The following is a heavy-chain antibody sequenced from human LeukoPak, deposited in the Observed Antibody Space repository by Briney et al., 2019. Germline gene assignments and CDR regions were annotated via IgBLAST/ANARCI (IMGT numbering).Heavy chain of an antibody. D-gene: IGHD6-19*01. CDR2: INPNSGGT. V-gene: IGHV1-2*02. Sequence: APVKVSCKASGYTFTGYYMHWVRQAPGQGLEWMGWINPNSGGTNYAQKFQGRVTMTRDTSISTAYMDLSRLRSDDTVVYYCARVADGSAAVAGYNWFDPWGQGTLVTVSS. CDR3: ARVADGSAAVAGYNWFDP. CDR1: GYTFTGYY. J-gene: IGHJ5*02.